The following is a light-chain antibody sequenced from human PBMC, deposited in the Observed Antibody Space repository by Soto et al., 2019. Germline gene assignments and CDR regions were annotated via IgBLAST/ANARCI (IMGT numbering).Light chain of an antibody. Sequence: QSALTQPPSASGSPGQSVTISCIGTSSDVGAYNYVSWYQQLPGKVPKAMIYEVSKRPSGVPDRFSGSKSGNTASLTVSGLQAEDEADYYCSSYAGSNNVLFGGGTKLTVL. CDR3: SSYAGSNNVL. CDR1: SSDVGAYNY. J-gene: IGLJ2*01. V-gene: IGLV2-8*01. CDR2: EVS.